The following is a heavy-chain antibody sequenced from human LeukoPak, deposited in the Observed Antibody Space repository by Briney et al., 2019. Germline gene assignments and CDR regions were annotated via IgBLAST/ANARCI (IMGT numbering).Heavy chain of an antibody. CDR1: GFTFSSYG. Sequence: PGGSLRLSCAASGFTFSSYGMSWVRQAPGKGLEWVSAISGSGGSTYYADSVKGRFTISRDNSKNTLYLQMNSLRAEDTAVYYCAKDLPRWVMILTEDDAFDIWGQGTMVTVSS. CDR2: ISGSGGST. J-gene: IGHJ3*02. CDR3: AKDLPRWVMILTEDDAFDI. V-gene: IGHV3-23*01. D-gene: IGHD3-3*01.